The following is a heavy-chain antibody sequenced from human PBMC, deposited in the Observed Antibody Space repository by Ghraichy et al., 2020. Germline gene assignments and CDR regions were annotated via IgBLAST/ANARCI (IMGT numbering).Heavy chain of an antibody. Sequence: ASVKVSCKASGYTFTDYYIHWVRQAPGQGIEWKGWINPNSGGTKYVQKFQGRVTMTRDTAITTAYMELTRLTSDDAAVYYCARKVSATGTPFDYWGQGTLVTVSS. V-gene: IGHV1-2*02. CDR3: ARKVSATGTPFDY. J-gene: IGHJ4*02. D-gene: IGHD6-13*01. CDR2: INPNSGGT. CDR1: GYTFTDYY.